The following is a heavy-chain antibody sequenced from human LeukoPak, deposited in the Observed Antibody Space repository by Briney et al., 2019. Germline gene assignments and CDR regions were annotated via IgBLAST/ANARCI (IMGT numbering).Heavy chain of an antibody. V-gene: IGHV4-39*01. CDR2: IYYSGST. J-gene: IGHJ4*02. CDR1: GGSISSSSYY. D-gene: IGHD3-10*01. Sequence: SETLSLTCTVSGGSISSSSYYWGWIRQPPGKGLEWIGSIYYSGSTYYNPSLKSRVTISVDTSKNQFSLKLSSVTAADTAVFYCAKNILDSYWSGGNWGQGTLVTVSS. CDR3: AKNILDSYWSGGN.